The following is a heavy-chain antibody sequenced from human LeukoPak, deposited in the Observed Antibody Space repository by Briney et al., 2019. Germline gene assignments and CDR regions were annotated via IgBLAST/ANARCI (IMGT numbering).Heavy chain of an antibody. CDR1: GFSFSTYA. V-gene: IGHV3-33*01. Sequence: AGGSLRLSCAASGFSFSTYAMHWVRQAPGKGLEWVALIWYDGINKYYADSVKGRFTISRDNSKNTLFLRVNSLRAEDTAVYYCARGSSSAFDYWGQGTLVTVSS. CDR3: ARGSSSAFDY. D-gene: IGHD6-6*01. CDR2: IWYDGINK. J-gene: IGHJ4*02.